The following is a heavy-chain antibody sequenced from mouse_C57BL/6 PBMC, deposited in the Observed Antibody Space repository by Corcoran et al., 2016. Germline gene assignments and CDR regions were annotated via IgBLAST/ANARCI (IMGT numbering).Heavy chain of an antibody. J-gene: IGHJ2*01. Sequence: VQLQQSGPELVKPGASVKISCKASGYTFTDYYLTWVKQSHGKSLEWIGDINPNNGGTSYNQKFKGKATLTVDKSSSTAYMELRSLTSEDFAVYYCERGSITTVVANDYWGQGTTLTVSS. CDR3: ERGSITTVVANDY. D-gene: IGHD1-1*01. V-gene: IGHV1-26*01. CDR2: INPNNGGT. CDR1: GYTFTDYY.